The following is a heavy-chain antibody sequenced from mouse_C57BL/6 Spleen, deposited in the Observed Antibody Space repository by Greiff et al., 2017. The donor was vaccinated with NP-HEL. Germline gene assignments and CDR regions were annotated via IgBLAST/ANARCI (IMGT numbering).Heavy chain of an antibody. D-gene: IGHD1-1*01. Sequence: VQLQQSGPELVKPGASVKISCKASGYSFTGYYMNWVKQSPEKSLEWIGEINPSTGGTTYNQKFKAKATLTVDKSSSTAYMQLKSLTSEDSAVYYCARYYGSSYVFDYWGQGTTLTVSS. CDR2: INPSTGGT. V-gene: IGHV1-42*01. CDR1: GYSFTGYY. CDR3: ARYYGSSYVFDY. J-gene: IGHJ2*01.